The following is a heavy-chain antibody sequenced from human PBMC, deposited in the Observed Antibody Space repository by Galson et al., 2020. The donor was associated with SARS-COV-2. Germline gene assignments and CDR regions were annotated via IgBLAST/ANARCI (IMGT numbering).Heavy chain of an antibody. D-gene: IGHD6-19*01. J-gene: IGHJ5*02. CDR3: ARGTGWWWFDP. V-gene: IGHV4-59*01. Sequence: SETLSLTCTVSGGPISSYYWTWIRQPPGKGLEWTGYIYFTGSTYYNPSLKSPVTISVDTSKNQFSLKLISVTAADTAVYYCARGTGWWWFDPWGQGSLVTVSS. CDR1: GGPISSYY. CDR2: IYFTGST.